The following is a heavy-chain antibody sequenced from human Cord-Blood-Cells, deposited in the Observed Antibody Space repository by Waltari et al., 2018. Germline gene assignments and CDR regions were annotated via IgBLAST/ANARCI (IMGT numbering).Heavy chain of an antibody. V-gene: IGHV3-30-3*01. CDR2: ISYDGSNK. Sequence: QVQLVESGGGVVQPVRPLRLSCAASAFTFSSYVMHWVLQAPGKGLEWVAVISYDGSNKYYADSVKGRFTISRDNSKNTLYLQMNSLRAEDTAVYYCARGDLIVPAATPRDYWGQGTLVTVSS. D-gene: IGHD2-2*01. J-gene: IGHJ4*02. CDR1: AFTFSSYV. CDR3: ARGDLIVPAATPRDY.